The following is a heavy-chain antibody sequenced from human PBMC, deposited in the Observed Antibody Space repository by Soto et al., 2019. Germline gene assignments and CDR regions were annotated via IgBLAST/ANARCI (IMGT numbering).Heavy chain of an antibody. CDR2: ISGSGGST. Sequence: GGSLRLSCAASGFTFSSYAMSWVRQAPGKGLEWVSAISGSGGSTDYADSVKGRFTISRDNSKNTLYLQMNSLRAEDKAVYYCAKDRYDWGNYFDYWGQGTLVTVSS. V-gene: IGHV3-23*01. D-gene: IGHD7-27*01. CDR1: GFTFSSYA. CDR3: AKDRYDWGNYFDY. J-gene: IGHJ4*02.